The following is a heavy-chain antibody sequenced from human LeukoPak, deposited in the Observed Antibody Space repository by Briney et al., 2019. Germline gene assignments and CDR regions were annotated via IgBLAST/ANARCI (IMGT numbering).Heavy chain of an antibody. CDR3: ARGSPMIGVVPNNWFDP. J-gene: IGHJ5*02. Sequence: PSETLSLTCAVYGGSFSGYYWSWIRQPPGKGLEWIGEINHSGSTNYNPSLKSRVTISVDTSKNQFSLKLSSVTAADTAVYYCARGSPMIGVVPNNWFDPWGQGTLVTVSS. CDR1: GGSFSGYY. V-gene: IGHV4-34*01. CDR2: INHSGST. D-gene: IGHD3-22*01.